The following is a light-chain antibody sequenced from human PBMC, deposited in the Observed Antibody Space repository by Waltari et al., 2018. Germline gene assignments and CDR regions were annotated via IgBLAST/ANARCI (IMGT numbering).Light chain of an antibody. J-gene: IGKJ4*01. V-gene: IGKV3-20*01. CDR1: QSVSSSY. Sequence: ELVLTQSPGTLSLSPGERATLSCRASQSVSSSYLAWYQQKPGQAPRLLIYGASSRATGIPDRFSGSGSGTDFTLTISRLEPEDFAVYYCQQYGSLLTFGGGTKVEIK. CDR3: QQYGSLLT. CDR2: GAS.